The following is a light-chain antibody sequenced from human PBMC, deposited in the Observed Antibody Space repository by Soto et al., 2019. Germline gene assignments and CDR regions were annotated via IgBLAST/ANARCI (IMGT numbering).Light chain of an antibody. J-gene: IGKJ3*01. CDR1: QSVSSN. V-gene: IGKV3-11*01. CDR3: QQRSNWPLT. Sequence: ENVLTESPGTGSWCIWERAKLACRASQSVSSNLAWYQQKPGQAPRLLIYDASNRATGIPARFSGGGSGTDFTLAISSLEPEDFAVYYCQQRSNWPLTFGPGTKVDIK. CDR2: DAS.